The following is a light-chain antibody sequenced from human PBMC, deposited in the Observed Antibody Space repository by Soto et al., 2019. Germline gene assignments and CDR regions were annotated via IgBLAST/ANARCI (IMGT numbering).Light chain of an antibody. V-gene: IGLV2-14*01. Sequence: QSALTQPASVSGSPGQSITISCTGSSSHVGGYDYVSWYQQHPGKTPKLMIYEVSNRPSGVSNRFSGSKSGNTASLTISGLQAEDEADYYCCSYTGSLTLLFGGGTKVTVL. J-gene: IGLJ2*01. CDR1: SSHVGGYDY. CDR3: CSYTGSLTLL. CDR2: EVS.